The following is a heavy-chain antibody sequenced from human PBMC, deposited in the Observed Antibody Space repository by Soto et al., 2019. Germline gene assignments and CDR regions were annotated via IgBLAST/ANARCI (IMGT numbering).Heavy chain of an antibody. CDR2: TSCYGNSE. J-gene: IGHJ4*02. CDR3: AKDKGVFKRSTACFDY. V-gene: IGHV3-30*18. D-gene: IGHD1-1*01. Sequence: TGGSLRLSCAASGFTVSNYAMHWVRQAPGKGLEWVALTSCYGNSEYYTVSVKGRFTISRDNSKNTLFLQMNSPRPEDTAVYYCAKDKGVFKRSTACFDYWGEVALV. CDR1: GFTVSNYA.